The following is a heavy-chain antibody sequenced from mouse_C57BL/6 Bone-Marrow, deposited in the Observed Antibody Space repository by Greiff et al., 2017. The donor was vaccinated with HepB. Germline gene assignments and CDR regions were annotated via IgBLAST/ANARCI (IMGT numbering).Heavy chain of an antibody. V-gene: IGHV1-55*01. Sequence: VQLQQPGAELVKPGASVKMSCKASGYTFTSYWITWVKQRPGQGLEWIGDIYPGSGSTNYNEKFKSKATLTVDTSSSTAYMQLSSLTSEDSAVYYCARSADYYGSRTALYAMDYWGQGTSVTVSS. J-gene: IGHJ4*01. CDR3: ARSADYYGSRTALYAMDY. CDR2: IYPGSGST. CDR1: GYTFTSYW. D-gene: IGHD1-1*01.